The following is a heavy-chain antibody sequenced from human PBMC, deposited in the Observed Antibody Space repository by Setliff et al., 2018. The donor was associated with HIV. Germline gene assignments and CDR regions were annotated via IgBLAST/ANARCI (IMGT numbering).Heavy chain of an antibody. V-gene: IGHV3-13*01. CDR1: GFAFSDYD. D-gene: IGHD3-22*01. CDR3: ARDFSTYYSIDS. CDR2: IGTGGDT. Sequence: SLRLSCATSGFAFSDYDFHWVRQVTGEGLEWVSAIGTGGDTYYADSVKGRFTISRENAKITLYLQMNSLRAEDTAVYYCARDFSTYYSIDSWGQGTLVTVSS. J-gene: IGHJ4*02.